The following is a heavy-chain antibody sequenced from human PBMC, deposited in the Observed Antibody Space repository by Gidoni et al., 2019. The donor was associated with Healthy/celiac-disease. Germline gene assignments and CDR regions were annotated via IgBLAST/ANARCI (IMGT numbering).Heavy chain of an antibody. CDR3: AKVRDYGDFWTAFDY. V-gene: IGHV3-23*01. Sequence: EVQLLESGGGWVQPGGSLRLPCAASGFTFSSYAMSWVRQAPGKGLEWVSAISGSGGSTYYADSVKGRFTISRDNSKNTLYLQMNSLRAEDTAVYYCAKVRDYGDFWTAFDYWGQGTLVTVSS. D-gene: IGHD4-17*01. J-gene: IGHJ4*02. CDR1: GFTFSSYA. CDR2: ISGSGGST.